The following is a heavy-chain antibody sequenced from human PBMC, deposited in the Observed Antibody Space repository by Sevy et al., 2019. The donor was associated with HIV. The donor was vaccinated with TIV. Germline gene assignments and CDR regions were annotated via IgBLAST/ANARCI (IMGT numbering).Heavy chain of an antibody. CDR1: GFTFSSSI. D-gene: IGHD4-17*01. J-gene: IGHJ5*02. Sequence: GGSLRLSCAASGFTFSSSIINWVRQAPGKGLEWVSSISGTGSTIYYADSVKGRFTISRDNAKNSLYLQMHSLRDEDTAVYYCARSDYGDYVGWVDPWGQGTLVTVSS. CDR3: ARSDYGDYVGWVDP. CDR2: ISGTGSTI. V-gene: IGHV3-48*02.